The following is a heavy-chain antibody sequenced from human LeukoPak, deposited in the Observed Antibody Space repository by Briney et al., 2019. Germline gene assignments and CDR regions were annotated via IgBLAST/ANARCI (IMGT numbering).Heavy chain of an antibody. V-gene: IGHV1-24*01. CDR2: FDPEDGET. Sequence: GASVKVSCKVSGYTLTELSMHWVRQAPGKGLDWMGGFDPEDGETIYAQKFQGRVTMTEDTSTDTAYMELSSLRSEDTAVYYCATAQLLAPRDAFDIWGQGTMVTVSS. CDR1: GYTLTELS. J-gene: IGHJ3*02. D-gene: IGHD1-26*01. CDR3: ATAQLLAPRDAFDI.